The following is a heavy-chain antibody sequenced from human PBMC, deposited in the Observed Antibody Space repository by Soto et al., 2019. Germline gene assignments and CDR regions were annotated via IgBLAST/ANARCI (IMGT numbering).Heavy chain of an antibody. CDR3: ARADIVVVPAAPGLNWFDP. D-gene: IGHD2-2*01. J-gene: IGHJ5*02. Sequence: SETLSLTCTVSGGSISSGGYYWSWIRQHPGKGLEWIGYIYYSGSTYYNPSLKSRVTISVDTSKNQFSLKLSSVTAADTAVYYCARADIVVVPAAPGLNWFDPWGQGTLVTVSS. V-gene: IGHV4-31*03. CDR1: GGSISSGGYY. CDR2: IYYSGST.